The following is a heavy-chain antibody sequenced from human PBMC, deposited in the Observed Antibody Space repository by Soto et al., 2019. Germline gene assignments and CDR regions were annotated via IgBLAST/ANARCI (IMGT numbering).Heavy chain of an antibody. V-gene: IGHV1-2*02. D-gene: IGHD1-7*01. Sequence: QVQLVQSGAEVKKPGASVKVSCKASGYTFIDFYIHWARQAPGQGLEWLGWINPNSGGATSAQKFQRRVTMTRDTAISTAFMELTNLRSDDTAFYYCARVMDDWNSVRFDPWGQGTLVTVSS. J-gene: IGHJ5*02. CDR1: GYTFIDFY. CDR3: ARVMDDWNSVRFDP. CDR2: INPNSGGA.